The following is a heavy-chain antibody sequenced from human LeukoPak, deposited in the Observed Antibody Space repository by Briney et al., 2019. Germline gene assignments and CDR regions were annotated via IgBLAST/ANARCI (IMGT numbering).Heavy chain of an antibody. J-gene: IGHJ2*01. CDR3: ARGSGSGNWYFDL. V-gene: IGHV4-59*01. CDR2: IYYDGST. Sequence: SETLSLTCTVSGGSISRYYWSWIRQPPGKALEWMGYIYYDGSTNYNPSLKSRVSISVDTSKNQFSLKLSSVTAADTAVYYCARGSGSGNWYFDLWGRGTLVTVSS. CDR1: GGSISRYY. D-gene: IGHD2-15*01.